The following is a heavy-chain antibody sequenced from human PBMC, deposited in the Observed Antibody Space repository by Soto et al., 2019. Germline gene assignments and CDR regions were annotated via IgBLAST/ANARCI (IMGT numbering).Heavy chain of an antibody. CDR2: INHSGST. CDR3: ARGPERDSSSWYSRYFDY. J-gene: IGHJ4*02. V-gene: IGHV4-34*01. D-gene: IGHD6-13*01. Sequence: LETLSLTCAVYGGSFSGYYWSWIRQPPGKGLEWIGEINHSGSTNYNPSLKSRVTISVDTSKNQFSLKLSSVTAADTAVYYCARGPERDSSSWYSRYFDYWGQGTLVTVSS. CDR1: GGSFSGYY.